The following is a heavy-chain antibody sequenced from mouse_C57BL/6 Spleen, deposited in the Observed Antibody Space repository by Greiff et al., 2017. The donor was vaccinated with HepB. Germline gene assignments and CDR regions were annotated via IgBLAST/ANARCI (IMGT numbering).Heavy chain of an antibody. D-gene: IGHD1-1*01. J-gene: IGHJ1*03. Sequence: QVQLQQSGPELVKPGASVKISCKASGYAFSSSWMNWVKQRPGKGLEWIGRIYPGDGDTNYNGKFKGKATLTADKSSSTAYMQLSSLTSEDSAVYFWARAYYYGSSYGYFDVWGTGTTVTVSS. V-gene: IGHV1-82*01. CDR1: GYAFSSSW. CDR2: IYPGDGDT. CDR3: ARAYYYGSSYGYFDV.